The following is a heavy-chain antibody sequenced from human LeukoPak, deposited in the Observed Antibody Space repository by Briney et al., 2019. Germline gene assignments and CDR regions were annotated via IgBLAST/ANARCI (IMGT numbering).Heavy chain of an antibody. CDR1: GFPFSNFS. Sequence: GGSLRLSCATSGFPFSNFSMSWVRQAPGKGLEWISTTNSGGTSTYYAESVKGRFTISRDNSKNTLYLQMSSLRVEDTAVYYCAKQSYARSLGEGGPGTLVSVSS. CDR2: TNSGGTST. V-gene: IGHV3-23*01. D-gene: IGHD2-8*01. CDR3: AKQSYARSLGE. J-gene: IGHJ4*02.